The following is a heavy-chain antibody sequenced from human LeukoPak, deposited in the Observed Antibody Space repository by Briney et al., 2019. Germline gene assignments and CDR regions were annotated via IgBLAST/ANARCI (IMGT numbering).Heavy chain of an antibody. CDR3: ARSPYHYPFDY. J-gene: IGHJ4*02. D-gene: IGHD1-14*01. V-gene: IGHV4-38-2*02. Sequence: PSETLSLTCTVSGYSISSGYYWGWIRQPPGKGLEWIGSIYHSGSTYYNPSLKSRVTISVGTSKNQFSLKLSSVTAADTAVYYCARSPYHYPFDYWGQGTLVTVSS. CDR1: GYSISSGYY. CDR2: IYHSGST.